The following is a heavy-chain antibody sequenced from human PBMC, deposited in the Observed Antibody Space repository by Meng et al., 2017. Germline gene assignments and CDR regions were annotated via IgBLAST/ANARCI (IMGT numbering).Heavy chain of an antibody. CDR3: TTTQRRYCSGVSCKAKNLDY. CDR1: GSTFSNSW. Sequence: GESLKISCAASGSTFSNSWMSWVRQAPGKGLEWVGRIKSKTDGGTTDYAAPVKGRFTNSRDDSKNTLYLQMNSLKTEDTAVYCCTTTQRRYCSGVSCKAKNLDYWGQGTLVTVSS. V-gene: IGHV3-15*01. J-gene: IGHJ4*02. D-gene: IGHD2-15*01. CDR2: IKSKTDGGTT.